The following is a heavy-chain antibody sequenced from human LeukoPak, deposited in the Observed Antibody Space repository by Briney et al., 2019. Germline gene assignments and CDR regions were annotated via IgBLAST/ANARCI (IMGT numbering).Heavy chain of an antibody. Sequence: PGGSLRLSCAASGFTFSSYAMHWVRQAPGKGLEWVAVISYDGSNKYYADSVKGRFTISRDNSKNTLYLQMNSLRAEDTAVYYCARAPQRGYSYGALDYWGQGTLVTVSS. CDR1: GFTFSSYA. CDR2: ISYDGSNK. J-gene: IGHJ4*02. CDR3: ARAPQRGYSYGALDY. D-gene: IGHD5-18*01. V-gene: IGHV3-30*01.